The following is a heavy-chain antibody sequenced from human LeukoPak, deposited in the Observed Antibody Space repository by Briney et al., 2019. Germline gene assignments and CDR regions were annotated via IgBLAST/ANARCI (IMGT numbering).Heavy chain of an antibody. J-gene: IGHJ5*02. CDR1: GGSIRSRYYY. CDR3: ARHYGP. Sequence: SETLSLTCTVSGGSIRSRYYYCGWILQPPGKGLEWIVSIYDRGSTYYNPSLKRRVTISVDTSKNQFSLKLSSVTPADTAVYYCARHYGPWGQGTLVTVSS. V-gene: IGHV4-39*01. D-gene: IGHD3-10*01. CDR2: IYDRGST.